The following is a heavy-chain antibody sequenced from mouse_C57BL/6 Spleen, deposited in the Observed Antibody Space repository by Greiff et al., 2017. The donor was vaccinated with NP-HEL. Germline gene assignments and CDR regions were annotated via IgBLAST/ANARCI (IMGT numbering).Heavy chain of an antibody. D-gene: IGHD1-1*01. Sequence: VQLQQPGAELVKPGASVKLSCKASGYTFTSYWMHWVKQRPGQGLEWIGMIHPNSGSTNYNEKFKSKATLTVDKSSSTAYMQLSSLTSEDSAVYYCARPGSSPHWYSDVWGTGTTVTVSS. CDR2: IHPNSGST. V-gene: IGHV1-64*01. CDR1: GYTFTSYW. J-gene: IGHJ1*03. CDR3: ARPGSSPHWYSDV.